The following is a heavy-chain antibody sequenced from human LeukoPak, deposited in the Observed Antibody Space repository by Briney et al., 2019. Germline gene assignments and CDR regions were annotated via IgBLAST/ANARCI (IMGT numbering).Heavy chain of an antibody. J-gene: IGHJ4*02. D-gene: IGHD2-2*01. V-gene: IGHV4-34*01. Sequence: SETLSLTCAVYGGSFSGYYWSWIRQPPGKELEWIGEINHSGSTNYNPSLKSRVTISVDTSKNQFSLKLSSVTAADTAVYYCARQDIVVVPAAKWGFDYWGQGTLVTVSS. CDR1: GGSFSGYY. CDR2: INHSGST. CDR3: ARQDIVVVPAAKWGFDY.